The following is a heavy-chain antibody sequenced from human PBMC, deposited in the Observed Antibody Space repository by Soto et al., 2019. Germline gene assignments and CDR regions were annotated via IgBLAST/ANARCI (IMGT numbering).Heavy chain of an antibody. Sequence: PSETLSLTCTVSGGSISSYYWSWIRQPPGKGLEWIGYIYYSGSTNYNPSLKSRVTISVDTSKNQFSPKLSSVTAADTAVYYCARQAAHSFDAFDIWGQGTMVTVSS. CDR2: IYYSGST. CDR3: ARQAAHSFDAFDI. CDR1: GGSISSYY. V-gene: IGHV4-59*08. J-gene: IGHJ3*02. D-gene: IGHD6-6*01.